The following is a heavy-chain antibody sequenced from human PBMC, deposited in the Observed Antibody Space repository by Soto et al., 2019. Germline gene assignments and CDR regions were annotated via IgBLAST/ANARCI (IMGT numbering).Heavy chain of an antibody. V-gene: IGHV3-73*01. CDR3: ARVIEAYSNCGMDV. Sequence: PGGSLRLSCAASGFIFSGSAIHWVRQASGKGLEWVGRIRSRANNFATSSAASVKGRFTFSRDDSKNTLYLQMNSLRAEDTAVYYCARVIEAYSNCGMDVWGQGTTVTVSS. J-gene: IGHJ6*02. D-gene: IGHD2-15*01. CDR2: IRSRANNFAT. CDR1: GFIFSGSA.